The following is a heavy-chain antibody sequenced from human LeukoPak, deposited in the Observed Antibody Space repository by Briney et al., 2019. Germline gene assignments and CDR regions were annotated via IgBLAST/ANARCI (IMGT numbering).Heavy chain of an antibody. Sequence: SETLSLTCAVYGGSFSGYYWSWIRQPPGKGLEWIGEINHSGSTNYNPSLKSRVTISVDTSKNQFSLKLSSVTAADTAVYYCARHYYMDVWGKGTTVTVS. CDR3: ARHYYMDV. CDR1: GGSFSGYY. V-gene: IGHV4-34*01. CDR2: INHSGST. J-gene: IGHJ6*03.